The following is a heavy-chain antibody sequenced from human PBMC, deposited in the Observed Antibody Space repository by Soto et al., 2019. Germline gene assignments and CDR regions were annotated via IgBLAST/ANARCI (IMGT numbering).Heavy chain of an antibody. J-gene: IGHJ6*02. Sequence: QVQLVESGGGVVQPGRSLRLSCAASGFTFSSYGMHWVRQAPGKGLEWVAVISYDGSNKYYADSVKGRFTISRDNSKNTLYLQMNSLRAEDTAVYYCAKDYWQQQLRGGMDVWGQGATVTVSS. CDR2: ISYDGSNK. V-gene: IGHV3-30*18. D-gene: IGHD6-13*01. CDR1: GFTFSSYG. CDR3: AKDYWQQQLRGGMDV.